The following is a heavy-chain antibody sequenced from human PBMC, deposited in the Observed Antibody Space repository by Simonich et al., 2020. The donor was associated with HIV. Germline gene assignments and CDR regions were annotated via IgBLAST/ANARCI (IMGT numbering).Heavy chain of an antibody. CDR2: TNPYKGNK. J-gene: IGHJ4*02. V-gene: IGHV1-18*01. CDR3: ARVGVRQWRVPFDY. D-gene: IGHD6-19*01. Sequence: QVHLVQSGAEVKKPGASVKVSCKASGYSFTSHGISWVRQAPGQGLEGMGWTNPYKGNKNYERELQGRGIMTPDTATSTANMELRSLRSDDTDVYYCARVGVRQWRVPFDYWGQGTLVTVSS. CDR1: GYSFTSHG.